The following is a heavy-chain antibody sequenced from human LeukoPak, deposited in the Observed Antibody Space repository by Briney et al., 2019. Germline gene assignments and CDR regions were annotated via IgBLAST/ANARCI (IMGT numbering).Heavy chain of an antibody. CDR1: GYTFTSYG. Sequence: PEASVKVSCKASGYTFTSYGISWVRQAPGQGLEWMGWISAYNGNTNYAQKLQGRVTMTTDTSTSTAYMELRSLRSDDTAVYYCAREGYYDSSGPNGYWGQGTLVTVSS. CDR2: ISAYNGNT. CDR3: AREGYYDSSGPNGY. D-gene: IGHD3-22*01. J-gene: IGHJ4*02. V-gene: IGHV1-18*01.